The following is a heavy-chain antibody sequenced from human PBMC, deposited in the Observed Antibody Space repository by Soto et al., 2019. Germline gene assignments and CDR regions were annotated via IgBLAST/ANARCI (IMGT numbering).Heavy chain of an antibody. CDR2: IVVGSGNT. D-gene: IGHD6-19*01. CDR3: ARRGWLAERGYFHH. CDR1: GFTFTISA. J-gene: IGHJ1*01. V-gene: IGHV1-58*01. Sequence: SVKVSCKASGFTFTISAVQWVRQARGQRLEWIGWIVVGSGNTNYAQKFQERVTISVDTSRNQFSLKLSSVTAADTAVYYCARRGWLAERGYFHHWGQGTQVTVSS.